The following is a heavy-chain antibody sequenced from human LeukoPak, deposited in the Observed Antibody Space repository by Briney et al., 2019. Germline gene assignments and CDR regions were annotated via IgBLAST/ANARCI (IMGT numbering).Heavy chain of an antibody. CDR3: ARHLRRLQLRPYFDY. Sequence: PSETLSLTCTVSGGSISSSSYYWGWIRQPPGKGLEWIGSIYYSGSTYYNPSLKSRVTISVDTSKNQFSLKLSSVTAADTAVCYCARHLRRLQLRPYFDYWSQGTLVTVSS. J-gene: IGHJ4*02. CDR1: GGSISSSSYY. CDR2: IYYSGST. V-gene: IGHV4-39*01. D-gene: IGHD5-18*01.